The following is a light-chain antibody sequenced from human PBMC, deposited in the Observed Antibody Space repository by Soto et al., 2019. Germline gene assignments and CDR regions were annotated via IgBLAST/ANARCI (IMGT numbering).Light chain of an antibody. CDR2: GAS. CDR3: QQYYNWPRT. J-gene: IGKJ1*01. V-gene: IGKV3-15*01. CDR1: QSVSST. Sequence: EIVMTQSPATLSVSPGERATLPCRASQSVSSTLAWYQQKPGQAPRLLIYGASARATDIPARFSGSGSGTEFTLTISSLQSEDFAVYYCQQYYNWPRTFGQGTKVDIK.